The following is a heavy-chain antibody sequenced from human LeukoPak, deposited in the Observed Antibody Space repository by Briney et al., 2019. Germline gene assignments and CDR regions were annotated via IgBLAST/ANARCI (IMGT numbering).Heavy chain of an antibody. CDR1: GFTFSSYD. J-gene: IGHJ4*02. D-gene: IGHD6-19*01. V-gene: IGHV3-13*01. Sequence: PGGSLRPSCAASGFTFSSYDMHSARQATGKWLEWVSSIGTAGDTYYPGSVKGRFTISRENAKTSLYLQMNSLRAGDTAVYYCARRSSGWSGEYYFDYWGQGTLVTVSS. CDR3: ARRSSGWSGEYYFDY. CDR2: IGTAGDT.